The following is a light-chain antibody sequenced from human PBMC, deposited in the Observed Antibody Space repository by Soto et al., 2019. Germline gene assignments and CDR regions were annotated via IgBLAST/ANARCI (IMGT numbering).Light chain of an antibody. J-gene: IGKJ5*01. V-gene: IGKV1-39*01. CDR1: QSISYW. Sequence: DIQMTQYTSTLSASVGDRVTITCRASQSISYWLAWYQQKPGKAPKRLIFAASSLQSGVPSRFSGSGSGTDFTLTISSLQPEDFATYYCQQSYSTHITFGQGTRLEIK. CDR3: QQSYSTHIT. CDR2: AAS.